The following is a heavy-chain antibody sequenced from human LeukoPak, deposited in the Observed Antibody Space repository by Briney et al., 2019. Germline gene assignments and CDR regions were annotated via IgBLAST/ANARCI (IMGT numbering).Heavy chain of an antibody. J-gene: IGHJ4*02. D-gene: IGHD6-19*01. CDR1: GVSISSGDYY. Sequence: ASETLSLTCTVSGVSISSGDYYWSWLRQPPGKGLEWIGYIYYSGSTYYNPSLKSRVTISVDTSKNQFSLKLSSVTAADTAVYFCARVLSSGWAGFDYWDQGTLVTVSS. V-gene: IGHV4-30-4*02. CDR3: ARVLSSGWAGFDY. CDR2: IYYSGST.